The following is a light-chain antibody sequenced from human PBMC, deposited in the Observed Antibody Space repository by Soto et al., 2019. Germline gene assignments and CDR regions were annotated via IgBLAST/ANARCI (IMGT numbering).Light chain of an antibody. V-gene: IGKV1-5*03. CDR3: QQYATYFRT. CDR2: KAS. J-gene: IGKJ2*01. Sequence: DIQMTQSPSTLSASVGDRVTITCRASQGISGWLAWYQQKPGKAPRLLIYKASSLESGVTSRFSGSGFGTEFTLTISSLQPDDSGTYYCQQYATYFRTFGQGTKLEIK. CDR1: QGISGW.